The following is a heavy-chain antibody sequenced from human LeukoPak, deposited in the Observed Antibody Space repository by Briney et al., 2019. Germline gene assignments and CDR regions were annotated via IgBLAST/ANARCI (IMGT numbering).Heavy chain of an antibody. V-gene: IGHV3-11*01. D-gene: IGHD1-1*01. J-gene: IGHJ4*02. Sequence: GGSLRLSCAASGFTFSDYYMSWIRQAPGKGLEWISYISDSGRITYYADSVKGRFTISRDNAKNSLYLHMNSLKVDDTAVYYCARGGVRFFIQLDSWGQGTLVTVSS. CDR2: ISDSGRIT. CDR1: GFTFSDYY. CDR3: ARGGVRFFIQLDS.